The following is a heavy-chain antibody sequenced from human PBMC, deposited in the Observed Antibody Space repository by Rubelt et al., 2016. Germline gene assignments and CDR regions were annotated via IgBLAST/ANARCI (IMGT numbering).Heavy chain of an antibody. Sequence: QVQLQESGPGLVKPSETLSLTCTVSGGSISNYYWSWIRQPPGKGLEWIGYMYYSGTTNCNPSLKGRVTISVDTSKNQFSLKLSSVTAADTAVYYCARNYYGSGSYYSCDYWGQGTLVTVSS. CDR2: MYYSGTT. CDR3: ARNYYGSGSYYSCDY. J-gene: IGHJ4*02. D-gene: IGHD3-10*01. CDR1: GGSISNYY. V-gene: IGHV4-59*08.